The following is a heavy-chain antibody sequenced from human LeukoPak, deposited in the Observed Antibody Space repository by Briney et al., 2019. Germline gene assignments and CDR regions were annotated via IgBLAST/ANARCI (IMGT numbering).Heavy chain of an antibody. V-gene: IGHV1-18*01. J-gene: IGHJ4*02. D-gene: IGHD2-15*01. CDR2: ISTYNGNT. Sequence: ASVKVSCKASGYTFTRYGISWVRQAPGQGLEWMGWISTYNGNTNYAQKFQGRVTITRDTSISTVYMELSSLRSEDTAVYFCARVDGSPEYLGQGTLVTVSS. CDR1: GYTFTRYG. CDR3: ARVDGSPEY.